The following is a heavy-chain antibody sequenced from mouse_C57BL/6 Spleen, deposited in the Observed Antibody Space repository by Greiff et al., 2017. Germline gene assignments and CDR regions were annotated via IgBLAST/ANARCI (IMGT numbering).Heavy chain of an antibody. CDR2: ISSGGDYI. V-gene: IGHV5-9-1*02. Sequence: EVKLVESGEGLVKPGGSLKLSCAASGFTFSSYAMSWVRQTPEKRLEWVAYISSGGDYIYYADTVKGRFTISRDNARNTLYLQMSSLKSEDTAMYYCTRAVYYGSGAMDYWGQGTSVTVSS. D-gene: IGHD1-1*01. CDR1: GFTFSSYA. J-gene: IGHJ4*01. CDR3: TRAVYYGSGAMDY.